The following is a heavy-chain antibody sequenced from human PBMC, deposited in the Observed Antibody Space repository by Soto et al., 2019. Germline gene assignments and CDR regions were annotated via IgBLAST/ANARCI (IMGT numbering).Heavy chain of an antibody. D-gene: IGHD3-16*01. Sequence: EVQLLESGGGLVQPGGSLRLSCAASGFTFSNFAMSWVRQAPGKGLEWVSGITANNANTHYADSVKGRFTISRDNSKNTLYLQMNSLRAEDTAVYYCAKDWGYWGQGTLVSVSS. J-gene: IGHJ4*02. CDR2: ITANNANT. CDR1: GFTFSNFA. CDR3: AKDWGY. V-gene: IGHV3-23*01.